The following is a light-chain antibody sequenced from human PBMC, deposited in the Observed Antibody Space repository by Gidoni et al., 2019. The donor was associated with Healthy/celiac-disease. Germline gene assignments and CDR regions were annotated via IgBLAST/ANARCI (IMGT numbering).Light chain of an antibody. V-gene: IGKV1-39*01. CDR1: QSISSY. CDR3: QQSYSTPWT. J-gene: IGKJ1*01. Sequence: DIQMTQSPSSLSASVGDRVTITCRASQSISSYLNWYQQKPGKAPKLLIYAASSLQSGVPSRFSGSGSGTDFTLTISSLQPEDCATYYCQQSYSTPWTFGQGTKMKSN. CDR2: AAS.